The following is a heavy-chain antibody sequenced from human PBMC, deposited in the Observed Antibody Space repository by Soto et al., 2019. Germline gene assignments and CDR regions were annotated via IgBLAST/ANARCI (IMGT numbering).Heavy chain of an antibody. V-gene: IGHV4-59*08. CDR1: GGSISSYY. D-gene: IGHD2-21*01. CDR3: AGHGGDWLDWFDP. CDR2: IYYSGST. J-gene: IGHJ5*02. Sequence: QVQLQESGPGLVKPSETLSLTCTVSGGSISSYYWSWIRQPPGKGLEWIGYIYYSGSTNYNPSLKSRVTISVDTSKNRCSLKLSSVTAADTAVYYCAGHGGDWLDWFDPWGQGTLVTVSS.